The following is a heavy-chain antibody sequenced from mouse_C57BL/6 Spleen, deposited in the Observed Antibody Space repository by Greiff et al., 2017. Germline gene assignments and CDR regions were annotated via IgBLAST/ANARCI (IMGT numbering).Heavy chain of an antibody. CDR1: GYSFTGYY. CDR3: ARFGGFAD. J-gene: IGHJ3*01. V-gene: IGHV1-42*01. CDR2: INPSTGGT. Sequence: VQLQQSGPELVKPGASVKISCKASGYSFTGYYMNWVKQSPEKSLEWIGEINPSTGGTTYNQKFKAKATLTVDKSSSTAYMQLKSLTSEDSAVYYCARFGGFADWGQGTLVTVSA.